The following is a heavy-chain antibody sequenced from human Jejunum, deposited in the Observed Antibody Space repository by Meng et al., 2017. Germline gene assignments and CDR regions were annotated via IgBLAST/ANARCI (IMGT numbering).Heavy chain of an antibody. CDR2: MSPENGNT. CDR1: GYTFSSLH. V-gene: IGHV1-8*01. CDR3: ARGVNAGVDY. J-gene: IGHJ4*02. Sequence: QVQVVQSGAEVKTPGASVKVSCKASGYTFSSLHINWVRQATGQGPEWMGWMSPENGNTAYAQKFQGRVTMTRDTSVSTAYMELGGLTSDDSGVYYCARGVNAGVDYWGQGTLVTVSS. D-gene: IGHD7-27*01.